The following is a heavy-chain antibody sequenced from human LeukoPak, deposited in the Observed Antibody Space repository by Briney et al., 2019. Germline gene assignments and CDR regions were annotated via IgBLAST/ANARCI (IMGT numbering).Heavy chain of an antibody. Sequence: SETLSLTCAVYGGSFSGYYWSWIRQPPGKGLEWIGEINHSGSTNYNPSLKSRVTISVDTSKNQFSLNLSSVTAADTAVYYCARGQNKPYRPYYFHYVDVWGKGTTVTISS. CDR2: INHSGST. V-gene: IGHV4-34*01. J-gene: IGHJ6*03. CDR3: ARGQNKPYRPYYFHYVDV. D-gene: IGHD5-12*01. CDR1: GGSFSGYY.